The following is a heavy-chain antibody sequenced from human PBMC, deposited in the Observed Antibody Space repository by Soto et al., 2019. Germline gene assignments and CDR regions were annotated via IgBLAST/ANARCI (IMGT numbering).Heavy chain of an antibody. V-gene: IGHV3-48*01. J-gene: IGHJ6*03. CDR1: GFTFSSYS. CDR3: ARERDGDIVLMVYASPSPSPMDV. CDR2: ISSSSSTI. D-gene: IGHD2-8*01. Sequence: GGSLRLSCAASGFTFSSYSMNWVRQAPGKGLEWVSYISSSSSTIYYADSVKGRFTISRDNAKNSLYLQMNSRRAEDTAVYYCARERDGDIVLMVYASPSPSPMDVWGKGTTVTVSS.